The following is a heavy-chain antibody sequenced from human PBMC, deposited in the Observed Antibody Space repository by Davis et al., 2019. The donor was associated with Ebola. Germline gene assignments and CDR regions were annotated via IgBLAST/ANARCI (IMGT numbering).Heavy chain of an antibody. D-gene: IGHD1-26*01. CDR2: INSQGTYT. CDR1: GFSFSGYW. J-gene: IGHJ5*01. CDR3: ARSYSASYWFDP. V-gene: IGHV3-74*01. Sequence: HTGGSLRLSCAVSGFSFSGYWMHWVRQAPGKGPVWVSRINSQGTYTTYADSVKGRFTISRDNGKNTLYLQMNSLRAEDTAVYYCARSYSASYWFDPWGQGTLVTVSS.